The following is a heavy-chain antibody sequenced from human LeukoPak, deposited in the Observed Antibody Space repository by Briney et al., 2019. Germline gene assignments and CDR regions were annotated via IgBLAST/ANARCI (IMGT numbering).Heavy chain of an antibody. D-gene: IGHD4-23*01. Sequence: PGGSLRLSCSASGFVFSDYYMHWVRQAPGKGLEWVAFIRYDGSNKYYADSVKGRFTISRDNSKNTLYLQMNSLRAEDTAVYYCAKDARVSLMTTVVTPNYWGQGTLVTVSS. CDR1: GFVFSDYY. J-gene: IGHJ4*02. V-gene: IGHV3-30*02. CDR3: AKDARVSLMTTVVTPNY. CDR2: IRYDGSNK.